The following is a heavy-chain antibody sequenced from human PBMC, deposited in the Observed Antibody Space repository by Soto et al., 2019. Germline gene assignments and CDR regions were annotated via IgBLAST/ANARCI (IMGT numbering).Heavy chain of an antibody. V-gene: IGHV4-34*01. Sequence: SETRSLTCAVYGGSFSGYYWSWIRQPPGKGLEWIGEINHSGSTNYNPSLKSRVTISVDTSKNQFSLKLSSVSAADTAVYYCARGKLSYDTAMVTNWFDPWGQGTLVTVSS. CDR3: ARGKLSYDTAMVTNWFDP. CDR1: GGSFSGYY. J-gene: IGHJ5*02. CDR2: INHSGST. D-gene: IGHD5-18*01.